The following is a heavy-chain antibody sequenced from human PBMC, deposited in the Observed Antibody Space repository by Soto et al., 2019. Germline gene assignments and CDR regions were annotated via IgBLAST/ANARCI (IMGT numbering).Heavy chain of an antibody. CDR2: ISSSSSYI. V-gene: IGHV3-21*01. CDR1: GFTFSSYS. CDR3: ARDGLRYDFWSGYYEKHFDY. D-gene: IGHD3-3*01. Sequence: EVQLVESGGGLVKPGGSLRLSCAASGFTFSSYSMNWVRQAPGKGLEWVSSISSSSSYIYYADSVKGRFTISRDNAKNSLYLQMNSLRAEDTAVYYCARDGLRYDFWSGYYEKHFDYWGQGTLVTVSS. J-gene: IGHJ4*02.